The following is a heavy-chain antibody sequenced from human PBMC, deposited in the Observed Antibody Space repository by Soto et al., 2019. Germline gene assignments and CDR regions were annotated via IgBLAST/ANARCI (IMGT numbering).Heavy chain of an antibody. CDR1: GGSISSSNW. V-gene: IGHV4-4*02. J-gene: IGHJ4*02. Sequence: WETLSLTCAVSGGSISSSNWWSWVRQPPGKGLEWIGEIYHSGSTNYNPSLKSRVTISVDKSKNQFSLKLSSVTAADTAVYYRASLLYSSSWYFDYWGQGTRVTVS. CDR2: IYHSGST. CDR3: ASLLYSSSWYFDY. D-gene: IGHD6-13*01.